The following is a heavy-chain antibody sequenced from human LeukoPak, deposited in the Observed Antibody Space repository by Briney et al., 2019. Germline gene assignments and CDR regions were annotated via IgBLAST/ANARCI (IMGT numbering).Heavy chain of an antibody. Sequence: ASETLSLTCTVSGGSISSGPYYWIWIRQHPGKGLEWIGYITYSENTYYYPALNSRVTVSLDTSKTQFSLKLSSVTAADTAVYYCARIAYDALDSYYYGMDVWGQGTTVTVSS. V-gene: IGHV4-31*03. CDR3: ARIAYDALDSYYYGMDV. J-gene: IGHJ6*02. CDR2: ITYSENT. CDR1: GGSISSGPYY. D-gene: IGHD3-3*01.